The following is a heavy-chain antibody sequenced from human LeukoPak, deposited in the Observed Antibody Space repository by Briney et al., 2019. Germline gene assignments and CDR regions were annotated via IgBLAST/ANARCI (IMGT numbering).Heavy chain of an antibody. V-gene: IGHV4-59*08. CDR2: NFYSGST. CDR3: ARGGTMTTVPL. D-gene: IGHD4-17*01. J-gene: IGHJ4*02. Sequence: PSETLSLTCTVSGGSISSYYWSWIRQPPGKGLEWIGYNFYSGSTNYNPSLRSRVTISVDTSKNQFSLKLSSVTAADTAVYYCARGGTMTTVPLWGQGTLVTVSS. CDR1: GGSISSYY.